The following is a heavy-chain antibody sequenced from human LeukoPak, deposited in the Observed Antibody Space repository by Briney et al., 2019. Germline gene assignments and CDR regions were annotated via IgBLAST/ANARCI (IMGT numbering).Heavy chain of an antibody. V-gene: IGHV4-34*01. Sequence: SETLSLTCAVYGGPFSGYYWSWIRQPPGKGLEWIGEINHSGSTNYNPSLKSRVTISVDTSKNQFSLKLSSVTAADTAVYYCARGRQRAYYYDSSGYPPDYWGQGTLVTVSS. CDR3: ARGRQRAYYYDSSGYPPDY. D-gene: IGHD3-22*01. CDR2: INHSGST. J-gene: IGHJ4*02. CDR1: GGPFSGYY.